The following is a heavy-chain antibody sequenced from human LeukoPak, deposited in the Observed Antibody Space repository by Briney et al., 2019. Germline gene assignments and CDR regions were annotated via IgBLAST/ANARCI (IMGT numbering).Heavy chain of an antibody. D-gene: IGHD6-19*01. J-gene: IGHJ4*02. CDR2: INHSGST. CDR3: ARVLSGITVA. V-gene: IGHV4-34*01. Sequence: PSETLSLTCAVYGGSFSGYYWSWIRQPPGKGLEWIGEINHSGSTNYNPSLKSRVTISVDTSKNQFSLKLSSVTAADTAVYYCARVLSGITVAWGQGTLVTVSS. CDR1: GGSFSGYY.